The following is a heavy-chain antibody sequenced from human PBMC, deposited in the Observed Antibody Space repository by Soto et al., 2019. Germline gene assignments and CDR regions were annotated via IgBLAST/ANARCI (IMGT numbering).Heavy chain of an antibody. D-gene: IGHD3-22*01. CDR3: ARDSVRGYYDSSGYFTALDY. V-gene: IGHV3-7*01. CDR1: GFTFSSYW. CDR2: IKEDGGEK. Sequence: GGSLRLSCAASGFTFSSYWMSWVRQAPGKGLEWVANIKEDGGEKHYVDSVKGRFTISRDNAKKSLVLQMNSLRAEDTAVYYCARDSVRGYYDSSGYFTALDYWGQGTLVTVSS. J-gene: IGHJ4*02.